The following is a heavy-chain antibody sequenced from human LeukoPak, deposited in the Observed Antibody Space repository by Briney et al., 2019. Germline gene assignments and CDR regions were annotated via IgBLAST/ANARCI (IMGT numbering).Heavy chain of an antibody. Sequence: ASVKVSCKASGYTFTGYYMHWVRQAPGQGLEWMGWINPNSGGTNYAQKFQGRVTMTRDTSISTAYMELSRLRSDDTAVYYCARDRSTTDYGMDVWGQGTTVTVSS. V-gene: IGHV1-2*02. CDR3: ARDRSTTDYGMDV. J-gene: IGHJ6*02. CDR2: INPNSGGT. D-gene: IGHD1-1*01. CDR1: GYTFTGYY.